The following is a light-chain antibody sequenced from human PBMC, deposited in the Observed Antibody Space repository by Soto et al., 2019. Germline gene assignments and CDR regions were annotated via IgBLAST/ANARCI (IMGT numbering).Light chain of an antibody. CDR2: AAS. CDR1: QSISSY. CDR3: QQSYSTPLT. V-gene: IGKV1-39*01. J-gene: IGKJ3*01. Sequence: DIQMTQSPSSLSASVGDRVTITCRASQSISSYLNWYQQKPGKAPKLLIYAASSLQSGVPSRFSASGSGTDFTLTISSLQPEDFQTYYCQQSYSTPLTLGPGTKVDIK.